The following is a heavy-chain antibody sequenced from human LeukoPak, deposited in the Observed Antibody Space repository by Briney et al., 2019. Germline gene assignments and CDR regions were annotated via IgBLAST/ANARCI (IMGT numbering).Heavy chain of an antibody. V-gene: IGHV4-39*07. CDR1: SGSISTSNYY. D-gene: IGHD1-26*01. CDR3: ATDQYSGSYHGPFDY. CDR2: IFYSGST. J-gene: IGHJ4*02. Sequence: SETLSLTCTVSSGSISTSNYYWGWVRQPPGKALEWIGNIFYSGSTYYSPSLKSRVTISLDTSRNQFSLKLNSVTAADTAVYYCATDQYSGSYHGPFDYWGQGTLVSVSS.